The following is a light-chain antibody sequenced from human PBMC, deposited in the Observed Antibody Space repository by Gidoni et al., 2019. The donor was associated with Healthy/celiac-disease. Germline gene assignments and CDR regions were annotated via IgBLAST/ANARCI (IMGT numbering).Light chain of an antibody. J-gene: IGKJ2*04. CDR2: AAS. Sequence: DSQMTQSPSSLSASVGDRVTITCRASQGSSNYLAWYQKKPVKVPKLLIYAASTLQSGVPSRFIDRGSGTDFTLTMSSLQPEDVATYYCQKYNSAPCSFGQGTKLEIK. CDR3: QKYNSAPCS. V-gene: IGKV1-27*01. CDR1: QGSSNY.